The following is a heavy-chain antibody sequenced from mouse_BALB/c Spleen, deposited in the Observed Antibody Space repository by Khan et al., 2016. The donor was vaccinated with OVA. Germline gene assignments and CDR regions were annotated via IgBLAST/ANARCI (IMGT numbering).Heavy chain of an antibody. V-gene: IGHV14-3*02. CDR2: IDPLNGNT. CDR3: VSPNWFAY. J-gene: IGHJ3*01. Sequence: VELQQSGAELVKPGASVKLSCTGSGFNITDTYMHWVKQRPEQDLEWIGRIDPLNGNTKYAPKFQGKATITADTSYNTAYLQVSSLTSDDTAVXYCVSPNWFAYWGQGTLVTVSA. CDR1: GFNITDTY.